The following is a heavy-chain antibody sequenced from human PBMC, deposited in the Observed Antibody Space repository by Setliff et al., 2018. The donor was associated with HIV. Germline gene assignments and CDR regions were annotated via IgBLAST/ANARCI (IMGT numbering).Heavy chain of an antibody. CDR2: INPNSGDT. Sequence: ASVKVSCKASGYRFNTYGISWVRQAPGQGLEWMGWINPNSGDTNYAQKFQGRVTMTTDTSISTAYMELSRLRSDDTAVYYCATLDYWGQGTPVTVSS. J-gene: IGHJ4*02. CDR3: ATLDY. CDR1: GYRFNTYG. V-gene: IGHV1-2*02.